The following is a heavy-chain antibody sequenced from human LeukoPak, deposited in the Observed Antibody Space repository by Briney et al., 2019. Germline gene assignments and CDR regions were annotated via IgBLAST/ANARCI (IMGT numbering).Heavy chain of an antibody. CDR2: IYYSGST. J-gene: IGHJ3*02. D-gene: IGHD1-26*01. V-gene: IGHV4-39*01. Sequence: SETLSLTCTVSGGSISSSSYYWGWIRQPPGKELEWIGSIYYSGSTYYNPSLKSRVTISVDTSKNQFSLKLSSVTAADTAVYYCARPSGSYQRVDAFDIWGQGTMVTVSS. CDR3: ARPSGSYQRVDAFDI. CDR1: GGSISSSSYY.